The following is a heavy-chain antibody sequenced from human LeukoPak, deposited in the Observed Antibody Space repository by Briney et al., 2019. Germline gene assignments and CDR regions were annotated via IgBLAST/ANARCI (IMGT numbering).Heavy chain of an antibody. V-gene: IGHV3-30*18. CDR1: GFTFSSYG. CDR3: AKGRRAAMATGYFDY. CDR2: ISYDGGNK. J-gene: IGHJ4*02. Sequence: GGSLRLSCAASGFTFSSYGMHWVRQAPGKGLEWVAVISYDGGNKYYADSVKGRFTISRDNSKNTLYLQMNSLRAEDTAVYYCAKGRRAAMATGYFDYWGQGTLVTVSS. D-gene: IGHD5-18*01.